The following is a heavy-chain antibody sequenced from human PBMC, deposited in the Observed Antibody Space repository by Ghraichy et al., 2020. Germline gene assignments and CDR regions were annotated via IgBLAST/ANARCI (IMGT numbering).Heavy chain of an antibody. Sequence: GEALNISCAASGFTFSSYAMSWVRQAPGKGLEWVSAISGSGGSTYYADSVKGRFTISRDNSKNTLYLQMNSLRAEDTAVYYCARANYDFWSGSNYYFDYWGQGTLVTVSS. V-gene: IGHV3-23*01. D-gene: IGHD3-3*01. J-gene: IGHJ4*02. CDR2: ISGSGGST. CDR1: GFTFSSYA. CDR3: ARANYDFWSGSNYYFDY.